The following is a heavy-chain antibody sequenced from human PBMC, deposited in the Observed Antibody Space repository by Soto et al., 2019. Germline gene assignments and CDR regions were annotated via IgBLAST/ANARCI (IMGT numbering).Heavy chain of an antibody. D-gene: IGHD5-12*01. Sequence: PSETLSLTCTVSGGSISPYYWSWIRQPPGKGLEWIGYIYYSGNTNYTPSLKSRVTISVDTSKNQFSLKLTSVTAADTAVYFCARFGFVSTIPCAFDIWGQGTMVTVSS. J-gene: IGHJ3*02. CDR2: IYYSGNT. CDR1: GGSISPYY. V-gene: IGHV4-59*01. CDR3: ARFGFVSTIPCAFDI.